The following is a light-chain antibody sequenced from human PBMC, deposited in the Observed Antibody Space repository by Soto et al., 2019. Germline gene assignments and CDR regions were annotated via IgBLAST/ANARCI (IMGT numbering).Light chain of an antibody. CDR3: QQYNSYPCT. J-gene: IGKJ1*01. CDR2: KAS. Sequence: DIQMTQSPSTLSASVGDRVTITCRASQSISSWLAWYQQKPGKAPKLLIYKASSLESGGPSRFSGSGSGTEFTLTISSLQPYDFATYYCQQYNSYPCTFGQGTKVEIK. CDR1: QSISSW. V-gene: IGKV1-5*03.